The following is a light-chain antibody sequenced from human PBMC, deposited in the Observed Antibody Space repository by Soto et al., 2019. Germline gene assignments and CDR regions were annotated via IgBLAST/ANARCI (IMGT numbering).Light chain of an antibody. J-gene: IGKJ4*01. Sequence: EMVLTQSPATLSVSPGERATLSCRASQSVGNNFAWYQQKPGQAPRLLIFGTSTRATGVPARFSGSGSGTEFTHTISSLQSEDFAVYYCQQYGDWPLTFGGGAKVEIE. CDR3: QQYGDWPLT. V-gene: IGKV3-15*01. CDR2: GTS. CDR1: QSVGNN.